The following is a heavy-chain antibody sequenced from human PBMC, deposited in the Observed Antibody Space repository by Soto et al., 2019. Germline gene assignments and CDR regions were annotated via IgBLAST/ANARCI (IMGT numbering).Heavy chain of an antibody. CDR1: GFTFDDYA. J-gene: IGHJ4*02. CDR2: ISWNSGSI. D-gene: IGHD5-12*01. V-gene: IGHV3-9*01. Sequence: SLRLSCAASGFTFDDYAMHWVRQAPGKGLEWVSGISWNSGSIGYADSVKGRFTISRDNAKNSLYLQMNSLRAEDTALYYCAKDMGDGYNFGGFDYWGQGTLVTVSS. CDR3: AKDMGDGYNFGGFDY.